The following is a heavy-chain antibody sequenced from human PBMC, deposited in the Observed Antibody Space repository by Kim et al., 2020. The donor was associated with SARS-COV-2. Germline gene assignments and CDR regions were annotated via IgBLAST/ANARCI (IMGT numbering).Heavy chain of an antibody. CDR1: GGSISSSSYY. V-gene: IGHV4-39*01. Sequence: SETLSLTCTVSGGSISSSSYYWGWIRQPPGKGLEWIGSIYYSGSTYYNPSLKSRVTISVDTSKNQFSLKLSSVTAADTAVYYCVRGGGFLEWLSEYFQHWGQGTLVTVSS. J-gene: IGHJ1*01. CDR3: VRGGGFLEWLSEYFQH. D-gene: IGHD3-3*01. CDR2: IYYSGST.